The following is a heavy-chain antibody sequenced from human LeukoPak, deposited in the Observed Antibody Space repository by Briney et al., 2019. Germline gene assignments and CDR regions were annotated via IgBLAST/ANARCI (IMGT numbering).Heavy chain of an antibody. CDR2: ISSSSYI. CDR3: ARGLATAAAY. V-gene: IGHV3-21*01. J-gene: IGHJ4*02. CDR1: GFTFTSSS. Sequence: PGGSLRLSCAASGFTFTSSSMTWVRQAPGKGLEWVSSISSSSYIYYADSVKGRFTISRDNAKNSLYLQMNSLRAEDTAVYYCARGLATAAAYWGQGTLVTVSS. D-gene: IGHD6-13*01.